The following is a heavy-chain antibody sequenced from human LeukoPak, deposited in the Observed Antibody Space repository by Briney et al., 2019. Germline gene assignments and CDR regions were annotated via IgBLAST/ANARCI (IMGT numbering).Heavy chain of an antibody. V-gene: IGHV1-2*02. D-gene: IGHD3-22*01. CDR2: INPNSGGT. CDR3: ARNYDRSANRWFDP. CDR1: GYTFTDYY. J-gene: IGHJ5*02. Sequence: GASVKVSCKASGYTFTDYYIHWVRQAPGQGLERMGWINPNSGGTNYAQKFQGRVTMTRDTSISTAYMELSRLTSDDTAVYYCARNYDRSANRWFDPWGQGTPVTVSS.